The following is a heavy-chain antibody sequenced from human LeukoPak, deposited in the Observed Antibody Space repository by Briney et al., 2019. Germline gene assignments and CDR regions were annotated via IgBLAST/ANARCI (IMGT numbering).Heavy chain of an antibody. CDR1: GGSFSGYY. D-gene: IGHD6-19*01. J-gene: IGHJ4*02. CDR2: INHSGST. V-gene: IGHV4-34*01. Sequence: DPSETLSLTCAVYGGSFSGYYWSWIRQPPGKGLEWIGEINHSGSTNYNPSLKSRVTISVDTSKNHFSLKLSSVTAADTAAYYCARGWYSSYFDYWGQGTLVTVSS. CDR3: ARGWYSSYFDY.